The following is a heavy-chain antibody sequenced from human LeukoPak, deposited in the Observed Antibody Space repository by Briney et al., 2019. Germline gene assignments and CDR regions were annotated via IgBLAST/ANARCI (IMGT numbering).Heavy chain of an antibody. Sequence: GGSLRLSCAASGFTFSDYAMSWVRQAPGKGLEWGSGISVRGGTTYSAASAKGRFTISRDNSKNMIYLQMNSLRAEDTAVYYCAKEASESYYYFDNWGQGTLVTVSS. J-gene: IGHJ4*02. D-gene: IGHD1-26*01. CDR1: GFTFSDYA. V-gene: IGHV3-23*01. CDR2: ISVRGGTT. CDR3: AKEASESYYYFDN.